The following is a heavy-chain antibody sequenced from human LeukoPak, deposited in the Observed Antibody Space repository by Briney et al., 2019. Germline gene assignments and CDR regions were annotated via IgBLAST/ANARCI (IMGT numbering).Heavy chain of an antibody. CDR1: GFIFSSYG. D-gene: IGHD2-15*01. CDR3: AKSPGGQYPSCFDY. V-gene: IGHV3-30*18. J-gene: IGHJ4*02. Sequence: GRPQSLSCAASGFIFSSYGMQEFHHAPDKGLQWLTVISYDETKQYYPHSVKGRFTICRDNSNNTLILQMNSLRTYDTAVYYCAKSPGGQYPSCFDYSGQGTLVTVAS. CDR2: ISYDETKQ.